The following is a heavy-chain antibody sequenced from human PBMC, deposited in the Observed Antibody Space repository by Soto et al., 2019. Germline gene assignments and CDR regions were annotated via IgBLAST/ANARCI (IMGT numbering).Heavy chain of an antibody. V-gene: IGHV1-3*01. CDR2: INAGNGDT. CDR3: ARDSSVLRYFDWLLPNHYYGMDV. D-gene: IGHD3-9*01. Sequence: ASVKVSCKASGYTFTSCAMHCVRQAPGQRLEWMGWINAGNGDTKYSQKFQGRVTITRDTSASTAYMELSSLRSEDTAVYYCARDSSVLRYFDWLLPNHYYGMDVWVQGTTVTVSS. J-gene: IGHJ6*02. CDR1: GYTFTSCA.